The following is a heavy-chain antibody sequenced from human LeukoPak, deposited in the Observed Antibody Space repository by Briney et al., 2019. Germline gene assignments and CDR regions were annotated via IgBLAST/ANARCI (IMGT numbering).Heavy chain of an antibody. CDR2: ISGSGGST. Sequence: GGSLRLSCAASGFTFTSYAMSWVRQAPGKGLECVSAISGSGGSTYYADSVKGRFTISRDNSKNTLYLQMNSPRADDTAVYYCAKSDHGFWTGYKRWGQGTLVTVSS. D-gene: IGHD3/OR15-3a*01. J-gene: IGHJ4*02. CDR3: AKSDHGFWTGYKR. V-gene: IGHV3-23*01. CDR1: GFTFTSYA.